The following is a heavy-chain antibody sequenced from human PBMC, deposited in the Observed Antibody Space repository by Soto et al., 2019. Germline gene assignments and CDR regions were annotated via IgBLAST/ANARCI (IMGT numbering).Heavy chain of an antibody. CDR1: GFTFTRYG. Sequence: QVQLVESGGGVVQPGRSLTLSCAASGFTFTRYGMQWVRQAPGKGLEWVAFTSYDGSKTYYGDSVKGRFTISRDNSKDTLELQMNSLSVEDTAVYFCAKDERWFGDQNSYLDYWGQGTLVTVSS. CDR2: TSYDGSKT. V-gene: IGHV3-30*18. J-gene: IGHJ4*02. D-gene: IGHD3-10*01. CDR3: AKDERWFGDQNSYLDY.